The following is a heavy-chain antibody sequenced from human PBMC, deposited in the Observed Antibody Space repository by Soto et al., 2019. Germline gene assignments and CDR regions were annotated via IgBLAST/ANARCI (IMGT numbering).Heavy chain of an antibody. D-gene: IGHD3-10*01. CDR1: GGSFSGYY. CDR2: INHSGST. J-gene: IGHJ6*03. V-gene: IGHV4-34*01. Sequence: QVQLQQWGAGLLKPSETLSLTCAVYGGSFSGYYWSWIRQPPGKGLEWIGEINHSGSTNYNPSLKGRVTISVDTSKNQFSLKLSSVTAADTAVYYCARVGRLDYYYYYYMDVWGKGTTVTVSS. CDR3: ARVGRLDYYYYYYMDV.